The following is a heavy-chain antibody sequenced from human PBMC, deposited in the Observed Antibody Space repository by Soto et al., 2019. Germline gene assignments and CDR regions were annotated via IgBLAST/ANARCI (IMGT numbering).Heavy chain of an antibody. J-gene: IGHJ4*02. Sequence: QVQLVQSGAEVKKPGSSVKVSCKASGGTFINYAFSWVRQAPGQGLEWMGGIIPILTTTNYAQRFQGRVTITADESTSTAYMELSKLTSEDTAVYYCARGKPYYGSGSFYMGCDYWGQGTLVTVSS. CDR3: ARGKPYYGSGSFYMGCDY. CDR1: GGTFINYA. V-gene: IGHV1-69*01. D-gene: IGHD3-10*01. CDR2: IIPILTTT.